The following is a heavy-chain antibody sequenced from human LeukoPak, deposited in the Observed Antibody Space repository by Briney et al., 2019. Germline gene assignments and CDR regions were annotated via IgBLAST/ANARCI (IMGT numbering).Heavy chain of an antibody. CDR2: IYYTGST. D-gene: IGHD2-15*01. V-gene: IGHV4-59*12. Sequence: PSETLSLTCTISGGSISSYYWSWIRQPPGKGLEWIGYIYYTGSTNHNPSLKSRVTISVDTSKNQFSLKLSSVTAADAAVYYCARRRYCSGGSCKRRFYYYYYMDVWGKGTTVTISS. CDR1: GGSISSYY. J-gene: IGHJ6*03. CDR3: ARRRYCSGGSCKRRFYYYYYMDV.